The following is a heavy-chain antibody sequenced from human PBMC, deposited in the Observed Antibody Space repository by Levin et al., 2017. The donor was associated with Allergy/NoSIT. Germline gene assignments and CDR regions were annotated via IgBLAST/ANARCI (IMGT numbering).Heavy chain of an antibody. CDR2: INHSGST. CDR1: GGSFSGYY. D-gene: IGHD1-26*01. CDR3: ARGLVSGSYPFDY. J-gene: IGHJ4*02. V-gene: IGHV4-34*01. Sequence: SETLSLTCAVYGGSFSGYYWSWIRQPPGKGLEWIGEINHSGSTNYNPSLKSRVTISVDTSKNQFSLKLSSVTAADTAVYYCARGLVSGSYPFDYWGQGTLVTVSS.